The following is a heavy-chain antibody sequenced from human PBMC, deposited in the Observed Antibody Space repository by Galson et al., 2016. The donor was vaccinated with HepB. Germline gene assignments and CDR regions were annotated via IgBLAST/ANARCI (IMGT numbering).Heavy chain of an antibody. CDR2: FDPKDGET. CDR1: GYTLTELS. V-gene: IGHV1-24*01. D-gene: IGHD3-22*01. CDR3: ATRNLFDYDSSGYYSFDY. J-gene: IGHJ4*02. Sequence: SVKVSCKVSGYTLTELSMHWVRQAPGKGLEWMGGFDPKDGETIYAQKFQGRVTMTEDTSTDTAYMELSSLRSEDTAVYYCATRNLFDYDSSGYYSFDYWGQGTLITVSS.